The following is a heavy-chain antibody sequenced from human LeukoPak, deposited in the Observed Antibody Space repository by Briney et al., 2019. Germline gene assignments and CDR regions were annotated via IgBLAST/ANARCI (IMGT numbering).Heavy chain of an antibody. CDR2: KWYDGSNK. V-gene: IGHV3-33*01. CDR3: ARDARQYYFDY. J-gene: IGHJ4*02. Sequence: GGSLRLSCAASGFTFSSYGIHWVRQAPGKGLEWVAVKWYDGSNKYYADSVKGRFTISRDNSKNTLYLQMNSLRAEDTAVYYCARDARQYYFDYWGQGTLVTVSS. CDR1: GFTFSSYG.